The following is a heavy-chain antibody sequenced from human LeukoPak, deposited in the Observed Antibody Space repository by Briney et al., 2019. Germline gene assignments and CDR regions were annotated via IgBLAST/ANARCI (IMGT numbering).Heavy chain of an antibody. Sequence: GGSLRLSCAASGFTFSSYWMNWVRQAPGKGLVWVSRIASDGSSTTYADSVKGRFTISRDNSKNTLYLQMNSLRAEDTAVYYCARGHSNFDYWGQGTLVTVSS. J-gene: IGHJ4*02. V-gene: IGHV3-74*01. CDR2: IASDGSST. D-gene: IGHD4-11*01. CDR1: GFTFSSYW. CDR3: ARGHSNFDY.